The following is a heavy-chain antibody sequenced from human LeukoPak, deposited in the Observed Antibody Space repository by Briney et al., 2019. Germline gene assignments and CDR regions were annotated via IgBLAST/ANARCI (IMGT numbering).Heavy chain of an antibody. D-gene: IGHD2-8*01. V-gene: IGHV1-2*02. CDR3: ARDRCTNGVCYYSSSPEGGWFDP. Sequence: ASVKVTCKASGYTFTGYYMHWVRQAPGQGLEWMGWINPNSGGTNYAQKFQGRVTMTRDTSISTAYMELSSLRSEDTAVYYCARDRCTNGVCYYSSSPEGGWFDPWGQGTLVTVSS. CDR1: GYTFTGYY. J-gene: IGHJ5*02. CDR2: INPNSGGT.